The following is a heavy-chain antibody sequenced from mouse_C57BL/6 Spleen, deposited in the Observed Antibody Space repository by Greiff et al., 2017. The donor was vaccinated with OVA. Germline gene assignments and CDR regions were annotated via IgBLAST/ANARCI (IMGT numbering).Heavy chain of an antibody. Sequence: EVQLQQSVAELVRPGASVKLSCTASCFNIKNTYMHWVKQRPEQGLEWIGRIDPANGNTKYAPKFQGKATITADTSSNTAYLQLSSLTSEDTAIYYCARFSRLRQKARAMDYWGQGTSVTVSS. V-gene: IGHV14-3*01. D-gene: IGHD2-4*01. CDR1: CFNIKNTY. CDR2: IDPANGNT. CDR3: ARFSRLRQKARAMDY. J-gene: IGHJ4*01.